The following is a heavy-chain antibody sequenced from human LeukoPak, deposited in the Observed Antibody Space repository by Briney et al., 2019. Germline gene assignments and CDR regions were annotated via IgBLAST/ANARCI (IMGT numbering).Heavy chain of an antibody. CDR1: GFTFSNYA. CDR3: AKGRRDGYNFDFDH. CDR2: ISGGGGTT. J-gene: IGHJ4*02. Sequence: QTGGSLRLSCAASGFTFSNYAMNWVRQAPGKGLEWVSTISGGGGTTYYADSVKGRFTISRDNSKNTLCLQMNSLRAEDTAVYYCAKGRRDGYNFDFDHWGQGTLVTVSS. V-gene: IGHV3-23*01. D-gene: IGHD5-24*01.